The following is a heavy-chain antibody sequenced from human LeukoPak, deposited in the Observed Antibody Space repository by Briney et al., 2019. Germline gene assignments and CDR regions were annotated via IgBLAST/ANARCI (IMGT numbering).Heavy chain of an antibody. J-gene: IGHJ5*02. D-gene: IGHD2-15*01. CDR2: IYYSGST. CDR1: GGSISSYY. Sequence: PSETLSLTCTVSGGSISSYYWSWIRQPPGKGLEWIGYIYYSGSTNYNPSLKSRVTISVDTSKNQFSLKLSSVTAADPAVYYCARPSPHTYCSGGSCYWFDPWGQGTLVTVSS. CDR3: ARPSPHTYCSGGSCYWFDP. V-gene: IGHV4-59*08.